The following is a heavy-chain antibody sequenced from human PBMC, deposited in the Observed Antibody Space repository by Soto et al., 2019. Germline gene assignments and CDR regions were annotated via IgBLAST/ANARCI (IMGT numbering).Heavy chain of an antibody. Sequence: ASVKVSCKASGYTFTSYGTSWVRQAPGQGLEWMGWISAYNGNTNYAQKLQGRVTMTTDTSTSTAYMELRSLRSDDTAVYYCARGIAKASDSSSDYWGQGTLVTVSS. V-gene: IGHV1-18*04. CDR2: ISAYNGNT. J-gene: IGHJ4*02. CDR1: GYTFTSYG. CDR3: ARGIAKASDSSSDY. D-gene: IGHD6-6*01.